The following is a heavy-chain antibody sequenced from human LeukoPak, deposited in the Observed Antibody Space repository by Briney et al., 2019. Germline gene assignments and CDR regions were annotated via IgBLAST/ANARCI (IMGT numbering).Heavy chain of an antibody. CDR3: ARGRYSSSWVDY. V-gene: IGHV1-69*13. CDR1: GGTFSSYA. D-gene: IGHD6-13*01. J-gene: IGHJ4*02. Sequence: ASVKVSCKASGGTFSSYAISWVRQAPGQGLEWMGGIIPIFGTANYAQKFQGRVTITADESTSTAYMELRSLRSDDTAVYYCARGRYSSSWVDYWGQGTLVTVSS. CDR2: IIPIFGTA.